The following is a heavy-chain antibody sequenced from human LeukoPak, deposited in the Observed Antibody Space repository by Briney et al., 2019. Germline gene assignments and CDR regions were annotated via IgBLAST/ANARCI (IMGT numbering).Heavy chain of an antibody. V-gene: IGHV4-34*01. D-gene: IGHD5-18*01. J-gene: IGHJ5*02. CDR1: GGSFSGYY. CDR3: AREIGYSYGNWFDP. Sequence: SETLSLTCAVYGGSFSGYYWSWIRQPPGKGLEWIGEINHSGSTYYNPSLKSRVTISVDRSKNQLSLKLSSVTAADAAVYYCAREIGYSYGNWFDPWGQGTLVTVSS. CDR2: INHSGST.